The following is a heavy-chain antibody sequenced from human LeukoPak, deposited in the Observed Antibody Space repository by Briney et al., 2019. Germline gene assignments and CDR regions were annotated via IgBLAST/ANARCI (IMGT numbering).Heavy chain of an antibody. CDR1: GASISSGDCV. Sequence: SETLSLTCTVSGASISSGDCVWSWIRQPPGKGLEWIGYIFYNGNPYYNPSLKSRVSISVDTSKNQFSLRLSSVTAADTAVYYCATDSYPDYWGQGTLVTVSS. V-gene: IGHV4-30-4*01. J-gene: IGHJ4*02. CDR3: ATDSYPDY. CDR2: IFYNGNP.